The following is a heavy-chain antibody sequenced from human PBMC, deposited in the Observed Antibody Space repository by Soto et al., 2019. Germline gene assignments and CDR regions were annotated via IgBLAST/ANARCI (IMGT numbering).Heavy chain of an antibody. CDR3: ARDLGYSSSWYGMGPFDY. CDR2: IYTSGST. Sequence: ETLSLTCTVSGGSISSYYWSWIRQPAGKGLEWIGRIYTSGSTNYNPSLKSRVTMSVDTSKNQFSLKLSSVTAADTAVYYCARDLGYSSSWYGMGPFDYWGQGTLVTVSS. D-gene: IGHD6-13*01. J-gene: IGHJ4*02. V-gene: IGHV4-4*07. CDR1: GGSISSYY.